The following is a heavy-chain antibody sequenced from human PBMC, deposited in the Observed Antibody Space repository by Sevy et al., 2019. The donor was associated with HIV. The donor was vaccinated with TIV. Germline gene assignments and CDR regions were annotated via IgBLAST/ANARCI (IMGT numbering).Heavy chain of an antibody. V-gene: IGHV3-15*01. D-gene: IGHD4-17*01. J-gene: IGHJ4*02. CDR3: TTDREYSDFKGGFAY. Sequence: GGSLRLSCAASGSTFTDAWMAWVRQAPGKGLEWVGRIRSNTDGGTTEYAAPLKGRFTISRDDSKNTMYLQMNILKSADTAVYYCTTDREYSDFKGGFAYWGQGTLVTVSS. CDR1: GSTFTDAW. CDR2: IRSNTDGGTT.